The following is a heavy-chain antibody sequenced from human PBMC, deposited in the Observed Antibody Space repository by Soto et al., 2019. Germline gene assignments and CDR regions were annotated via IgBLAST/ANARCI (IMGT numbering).Heavy chain of an antibody. CDR3: ARGRYLDSSDYWVANLPFDH. Sequence: GGSLRLSCAASGFTFNGYVMTWVRQAPGEGLEWVPSISRSGRGSAYYADSVKCRFTISRDNSENTLFLQMNNLRDEDTALYYCARGRYLDSSDYWVANLPFDHWGRVTLVTVSS. CDR2: ISRSGRGSA. D-gene: IGHD3-22*01. CDR1: GFTFNGYV. V-gene: IGHV3-23*01. J-gene: IGHJ4*02.